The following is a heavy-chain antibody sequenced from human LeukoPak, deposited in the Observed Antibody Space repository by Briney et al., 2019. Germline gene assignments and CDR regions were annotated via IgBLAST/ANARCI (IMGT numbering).Heavy chain of an antibody. J-gene: IGHJ4*02. CDR3: ASHIGYFDY. Sequence: SVKVSCKASGYTFTSYDISWVRQAPGQGLEWMGGIIPIFGTANYAQKFQGRVTITTDESTSTAYMELSSLRSEDTAVYYCASHIGYFDYWGQGTLVTVSS. CDR2: IIPIFGTA. V-gene: IGHV1-69*05. CDR1: GYTFTSYD. D-gene: IGHD5-12*01.